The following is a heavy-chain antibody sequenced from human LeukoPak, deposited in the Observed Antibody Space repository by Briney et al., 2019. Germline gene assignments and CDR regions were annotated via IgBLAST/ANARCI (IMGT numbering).Heavy chain of an antibody. D-gene: IGHD3-22*01. CDR3: AKDHTTPHYYDSSGYYLGSHY. V-gene: IGHV3-23*01. CDR1: GFTFSSYA. Sequence: GGSLRLSCAASGFTFSSYAMSWVRQAPGKGLEWVSAISGSGGNTYYADSVKGRFTISRDNSKNTLYLQMNSLRAEDTAVYYCAKDHTTPHYYDSSGYYLGSHYWGQGTLVTVSS. CDR2: ISGSGGNT. J-gene: IGHJ4*02.